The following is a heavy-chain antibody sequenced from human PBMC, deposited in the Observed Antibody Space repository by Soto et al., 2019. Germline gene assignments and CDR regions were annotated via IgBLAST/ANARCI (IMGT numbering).Heavy chain of an antibody. D-gene: IGHD3-22*01. V-gene: IGHV4-59*01. CDR2: IYYSGST. CDR3: ASSNYYDSSGYYFDY. J-gene: IGHJ4*02. CDR1: GGSISSYY. Sequence: QVQLQESGPGLVKPSETLSLTCTVSGGSISSYYWSWIRQPPGKGLEWIGYIYYSGSTNYNPSLKSRVTISVDTSKNQFSLKLSSVTAADTAVYYCASSNYYDSSGYYFDYWGQGTLVTVSS.